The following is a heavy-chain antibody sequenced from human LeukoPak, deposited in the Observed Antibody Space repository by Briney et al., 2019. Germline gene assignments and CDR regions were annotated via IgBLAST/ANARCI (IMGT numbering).Heavy chain of an antibody. Sequence: GGSLRLSCAASGFTFSSYEMNWVRQAPGKGREWVSYISSSCSTIFYADSVKGRFTISRDNAKNSLYLQMNSLRAEDTAVYYCAELGITMIGGVWGKGTTVTISS. J-gene: IGHJ6*04. D-gene: IGHD3-10*02. CDR1: GFTFSSYE. CDR3: AELGITMIGGV. CDR2: ISSSCSTI. V-gene: IGHV3-48*03.